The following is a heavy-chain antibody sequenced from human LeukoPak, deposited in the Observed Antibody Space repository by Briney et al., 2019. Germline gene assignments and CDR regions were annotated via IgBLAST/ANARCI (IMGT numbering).Heavy chain of an antibody. CDR2: IIWMGGST. CDR3: ARDDYGLVRRNDY. V-gene: IGHV3-20*04. CDR1: GFTFDDYG. Sequence: GGSLRLSCAASGFTFDDYGMSWVRRSPGKGLDWVSGIIWMGGSTGYADSVKGRFTVSRDNAKNSLYLQMNSLRAGDTALYYVARDDYGLVRRNDYWGQGHLVAVSS. J-gene: IGHJ4*02. D-gene: IGHD3/OR15-3a*01.